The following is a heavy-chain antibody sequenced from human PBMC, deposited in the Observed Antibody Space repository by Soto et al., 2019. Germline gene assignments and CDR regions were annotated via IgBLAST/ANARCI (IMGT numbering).Heavy chain of an antibody. J-gene: IGHJ4*02. V-gene: IGHV3-23*01. D-gene: IGHD3-16*01. Sequence: GGSLRLSCAASGFTFSSFAMSWVRQTPGKGLKWVSGITGSGGITYYADSVKGRFTISRDNSKDTLYLHMNSLRAEDTAIYYCTKSAATGDHLDYWGQGTLVTVSS. CDR2: ITGSGGIT. CDR3: TKSAATGDHLDY. CDR1: GFTFSSFA.